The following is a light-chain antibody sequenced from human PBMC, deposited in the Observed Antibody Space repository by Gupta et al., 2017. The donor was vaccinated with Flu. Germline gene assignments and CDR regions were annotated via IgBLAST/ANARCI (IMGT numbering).Light chain of an antibody. V-gene: IGKV1D-16*01. CDR2: VAS. CDR3: QQYDSDPVT. Sequence: RAAFVGGTVTITCRASRDINNWLAWYQQRPEEAPKSLIFVASKLQSGVPSRFSGTGSGTHFTLTISSLQPEDFATYYCQQYDSDPVTFGGGTKVEIK. CDR1: RDINNW. J-gene: IGKJ4*01.